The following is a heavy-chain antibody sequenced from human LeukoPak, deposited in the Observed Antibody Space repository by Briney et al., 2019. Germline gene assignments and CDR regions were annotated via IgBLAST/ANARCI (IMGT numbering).Heavy chain of an antibody. CDR2: IYPGDSDT. Sequence: GESLKISCKGSGYTFTSYWIGWVRQMPGRGLEWMGIIYPGDSDTRYSPSFEGQVTISADKSISTAYLQWSSLKASDTAMYYCAKGADTAMVPPFDYWGQGTLVTVSS. D-gene: IGHD5-18*01. V-gene: IGHV5-51*01. CDR3: AKGADTAMVPPFDY. J-gene: IGHJ4*02. CDR1: GYTFTSYW.